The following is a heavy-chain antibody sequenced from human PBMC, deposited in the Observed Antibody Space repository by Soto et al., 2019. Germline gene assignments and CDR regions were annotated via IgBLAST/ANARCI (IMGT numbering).Heavy chain of an antibody. CDR1: GYSFTSYW. V-gene: IGHV5-10-1*01. CDR2: IDPSDSYT. D-gene: IGHD5-12*01. CDR3: ARHVREDGYTPLYGMDV. Sequence: GESLKISCKDSGYSFTSYWISWVRQMPGKGLEWIGRIDPSDSYTNYSPSFQGHVTISADKSISTAYLQWSSLKASDTAMYYCARHVREDGYTPLYGMDVWGQGTTVTVSS. J-gene: IGHJ6*02.